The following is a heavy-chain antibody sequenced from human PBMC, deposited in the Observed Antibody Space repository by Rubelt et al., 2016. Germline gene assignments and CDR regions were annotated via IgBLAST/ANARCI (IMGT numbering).Heavy chain of an antibody. V-gene: IGHV1-2*02. D-gene: IGHD6-19*01. CDR2: INPNSGGT. CDR3: AREVTRVAVDD. CDR1: GYTFTGYY. Sequence: QVQLVQSGAEVKKPGASVKVSCKASGYTFTGYYMHWVRQAPGQGLEWMGWINPNSGGTNYGEKFQGEVTMTRETSISTGYVELSRLTSDGTAVYYGAREVTRVAVDDWGQGTLVTVSS. J-gene: IGHJ4*02.